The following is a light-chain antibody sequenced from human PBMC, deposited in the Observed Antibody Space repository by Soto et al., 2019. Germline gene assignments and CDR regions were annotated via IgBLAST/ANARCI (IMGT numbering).Light chain of an antibody. Sequence: EIVATQSPATLSVSPGERVTLSCRASQSVSSSLAWYQQKRGLAHTLLISDASSRASGVPDRFTGGGSGTDFTLTIRRLEPEDFALYYCQQYAGSPITFGQGTRLEIK. V-gene: IGKV3D-20*01. CDR2: DAS. CDR1: QSVSSS. CDR3: QQYAGSPIT. J-gene: IGKJ5*01.